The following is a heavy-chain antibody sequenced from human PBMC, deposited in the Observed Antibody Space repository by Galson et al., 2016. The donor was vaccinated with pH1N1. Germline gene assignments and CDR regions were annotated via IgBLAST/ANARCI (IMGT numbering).Heavy chain of an antibody. Sequence: SLRLSCAASGFPFSHYCMGWIRQAPGKGLEWISYISGSDTTIYYADSVRGRFTISKDNAQNSLYLHMNSLRAEDTAVYYCARDHFGWAFDVWGQGTMVTVSP. J-gene: IGHJ3*01. V-gene: IGHV3-11*01. CDR3: ARDHFGWAFDV. D-gene: IGHD3-10*01. CDR2: ISGSDTTI. CDR1: GFPFSHYC.